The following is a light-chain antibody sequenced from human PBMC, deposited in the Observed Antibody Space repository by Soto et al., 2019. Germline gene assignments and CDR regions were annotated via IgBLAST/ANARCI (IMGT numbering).Light chain of an antibody. CDR1: FSNIGSNF. Sequence: QSVLTQPPSASGTPGQTVTISCSGRFSNIGSNFIYWYQQLPGTAPKLLIYRNNERPSGVPDRFSASKSGTSASLAISGRRSEDEADYHCAAGDDSLRGVVFGGGTQLT. V-gene: IGLV1-47*01. J-gene: IGLJ3*02. CDR2: RNN. CDR3: AAGDDSLRGVV.